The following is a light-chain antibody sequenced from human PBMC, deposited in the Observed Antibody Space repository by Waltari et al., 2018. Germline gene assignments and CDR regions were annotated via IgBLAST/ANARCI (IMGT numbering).Light chain of an antibody. J-gene: IGKJ1*01. V-gene: IGKV1-5*03. CDR1: QSISRF. CDR3: QHYTSDSKT. Sequence: DVQMTQSPSTLSASVGDRVTITCRASQSISRFLAWYQQNPGTAPKLLIYRASTLQSGVPSRFSGSGSGTEFTLTISSLQPDDFATYYCQHYTSDSKTFGQGTKVEI. CDR2: RAS.